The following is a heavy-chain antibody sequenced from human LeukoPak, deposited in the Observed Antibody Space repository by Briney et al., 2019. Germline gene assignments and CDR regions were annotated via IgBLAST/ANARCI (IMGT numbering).Heavy chain of an antibody. V-gene: IGHV1-24*01. CDR3: APGWWRQLLCY. D-gene: IGHD2-21*02. CDR1: VYTLTELS. CDR2: SDPEDGET. Sequence: ASVNVSCKGSVYTLTELSMHWVRHAPGKGLEWMGGSDPEDGETIYAQKFQGRVTMTEDTSTDTAYMELSSLRSEDTAVYYCAPGWWRQLLCYWGQGTLVTVSS. J-gene: IGHJ4*02.